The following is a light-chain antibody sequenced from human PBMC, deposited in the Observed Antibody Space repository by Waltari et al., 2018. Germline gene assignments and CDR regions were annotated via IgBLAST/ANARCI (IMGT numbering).Light chain of an antibody. V-gene: IGLV1-40*01. CDR1: WSTIGAGYD. J-gene: IGLJ2*01. CDR2: GVN. Sequence: QSVLTQPPSVSGAPGQRVTIPCTGSWSTIGAGYDLHWYQQLPGKAPTLLVYGVNTRPPGVPDRFFGSKSGTSASLAIPGLQPEDEADYYCQSYDTSLGVVFGGGTKLTVL. CDR3: QSYDTSLGVV.